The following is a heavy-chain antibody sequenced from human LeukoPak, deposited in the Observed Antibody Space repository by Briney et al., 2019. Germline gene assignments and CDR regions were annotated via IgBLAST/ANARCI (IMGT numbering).Heavy chain of an antibody. D-gene: IGHD6-13*01. J-gene: IGHJ4*02. V-gene: IGHV3-23*01. CDR3: AKDKAPGSWHTPSDF. CDR1: CGTSMTNS. CDR2: IIHSGDGT. Sequence: GGSLLLSSSASCGTSMTNSMSCLRRAPAKGLLWCSGIIHSGDGTYYTESVKGRFTISRDTSKNKVFLQMNSLSADDTAKYYCAKDKAPGSWHTPSDFWGQGTLVTVSS.